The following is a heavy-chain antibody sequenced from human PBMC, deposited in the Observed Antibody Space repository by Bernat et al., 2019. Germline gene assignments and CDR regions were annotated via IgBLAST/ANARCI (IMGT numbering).Heavy chain of an antibody. CDR2: IYHSGST. CDR3: ARDDYYDSSGYKPLDY. V-gene: IGHV4-4*02. CDR1: GGSISSSNW. J-gene: IGHJ4*02. D-gene: IGHD3-22*01. Sequence: QVQLQESGPGLVKPSGTLSLTCAVSGGSISSSNWWSWVRQPPGKGVEWIGEIYHSGSTNSTPSLKSRVTISVDKSENQFSLKLSSVTAADTAVYYCARDDYYDSSGYKPLDYWGQGTLVTVSS.